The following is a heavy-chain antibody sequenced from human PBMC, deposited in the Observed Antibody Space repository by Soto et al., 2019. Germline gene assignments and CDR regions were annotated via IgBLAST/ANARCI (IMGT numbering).Heavy chain of an antibody. CDR1: GGTFSSYA. J-gene: IGHJ4*02. V-gene: IGHV1-69*13. CDR3: ARASCSSTSCYREPNYFDY. CDR2: IIPIFGTA. Sequence: SVKVSCKASGGTFSSYAISWVRQAPGQGPEWMGGIIPIFGTANYAQKFQGRVTITADESTSTAYMELSSLRSEDTAVYYCARASCSSTSCYREPNYFDYWGQGTLVTVSS. D-gene: IGHD2-2*02.